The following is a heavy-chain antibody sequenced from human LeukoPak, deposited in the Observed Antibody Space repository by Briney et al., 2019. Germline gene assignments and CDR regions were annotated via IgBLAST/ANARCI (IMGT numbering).Heavy chain of an antibody. J-gene: IGHJ6*02. CDR1: GYTFTSYD. Sequence: ASVKVSCKASGYTFTSYDINWVRQATGQGLEWMGWMNPNSGNTGYAQKFQGRVTMTRNTSISTAYMELSSLRSEDTAVYYCARAWAYCGGDCYSGDSYYGMDVWGQGTTVTVYS. D-gene: IGHD2-21*02. CDR2: MNPNSGNT. V-gene: IGHV1-8*01. CDR3: ARAWAYCGGDCYSGDSYYGMDV.